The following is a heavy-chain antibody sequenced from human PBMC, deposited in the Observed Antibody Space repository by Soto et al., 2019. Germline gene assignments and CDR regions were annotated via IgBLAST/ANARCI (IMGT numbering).Heavy chain of an antibody. V-gene: IGHV2-5*02. D-gene: IGHD3-16*01. CDR1: GFSLTTGGLG. Sequence: QITLKESGPTLVKPTQTLTLTCTFSGFSLTTGGLGVGWIRQPPGKALEWLALIYWDDDKRYSPSLKNRLTITTDTSKNQLVLTMTKMDPVDTARDYCTHTPPGGHVGPWGQATLVTFSS. CDR2: IYWDDDK. J-gene: IGHJ5*02. CDR3: THTPPGGHVGP.